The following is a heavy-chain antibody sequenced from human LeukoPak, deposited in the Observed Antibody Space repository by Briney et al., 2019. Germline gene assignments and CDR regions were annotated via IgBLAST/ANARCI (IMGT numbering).Heavy chain of an antibody. CDR2: IKQDGSEK. CDR3: ARDYFGSIWYSFDY. D-gene: IGHD6-13*01. Sequence: GGSLRLSCAASGFTFSSYWMSWVRQAPGKGLEWVANIKQDGSEKYYVDSVKGRFTISRDNAKNSLYLQMNSLRAEDTAVYYCARDYFGSIWYSFDYWGQGTLVTVSS. CDR1: GFTFSSYW. J-gene: IGHJ4*02. V-gene: IGHV3-7*03.